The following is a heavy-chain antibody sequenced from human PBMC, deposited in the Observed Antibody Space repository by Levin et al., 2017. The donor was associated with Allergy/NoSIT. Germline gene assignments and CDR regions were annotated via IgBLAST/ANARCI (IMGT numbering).Heavy chain of an antibody. CDR2: ISGGSDII. CDR1: GFIFSDYY. V-gene: IGHV3-11*01. Sequence: GESLKISCVASGFIFSDYYMSWIRQAPGKGLEWVSYISGGSDIIYYADSVKGRFSISRDNAKKSVYLQMNSLSAEDTAVYYCARPMNFDSWGQGTLVIVSS. CDR3: ARPMNFDS. J-gene: IGHJ4*02.